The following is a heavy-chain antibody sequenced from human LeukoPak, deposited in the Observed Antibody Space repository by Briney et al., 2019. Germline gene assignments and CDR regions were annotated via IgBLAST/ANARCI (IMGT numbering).Heavy chain of an antibody. CDR2: IHTSGNT. CDR1: GGSISSYY. Sequence: SETLSLTCTVSGGSISSYYWSWIRQPAGKGLEWIGRIHTSGNTDYNPSLKSRVTMSVDTSKNQFSLKVKSVTAADTAVYYCAREGSATARPFVSNDYWGQGTLVTVSS. V-gene: IGHV4-4*07. D-gene: IGHD6-6*01. CDR3: AREGSATARPFVSNDY. J-gene: IGHJ4*02.